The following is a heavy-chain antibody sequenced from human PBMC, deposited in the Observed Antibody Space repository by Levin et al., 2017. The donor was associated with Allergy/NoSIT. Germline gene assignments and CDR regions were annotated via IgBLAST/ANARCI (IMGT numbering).Heavy chain of an antibody. Sequence: GESLKISCAASGFTFSTYTLHWVRQAPDKGLEWVSLISYDGSNEWYADSVKGRFTISRDNSKNTLYLQMNSLRAEDTAVYYCARDHAAETQIVPFDDWGQGTLVTVSS. CDR3: ARDHAAETQIVPFDD. V-gene: IGHV3-30*04. J-gene: IGHJ4*02. D-gene: IGHD2-2*01. CDR2: ISYDGSNE. CDR1: GFTFSTYT.